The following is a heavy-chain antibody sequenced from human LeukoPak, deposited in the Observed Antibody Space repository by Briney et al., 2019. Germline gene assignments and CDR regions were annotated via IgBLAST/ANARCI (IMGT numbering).Heavy chain of an antibody. Sequence: GRSLRPSCAASGFTFSSYGMHWVRQAPGKGLEWVAVIWYDGSNKYYADSVKGRFTISRDNSKNTLYLQMNSLRAEDTAVYYCASSGRLELHVDYWGQGTLVTVSS. CDR2: IWYDGSNK. CDR1: GFTFSSYG. CDR3: ASSGRLELHVDY. J-gene: IGHJ4*02. D-gene: IGHD1-7*01. V-gene: IGHV3-33*01.